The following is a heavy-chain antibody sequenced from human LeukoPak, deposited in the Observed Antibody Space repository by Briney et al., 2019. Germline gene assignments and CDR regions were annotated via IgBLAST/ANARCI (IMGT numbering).Heavy chain of an antibody. D-gene: IGHD1-26*01. CDR1: GGTFSSYG. CDR3: ARGSQAPTYYYYMDV. J-gene: IGHJ6*03. CDR2: IIPIFGTA. V-gene: IGHV1-69*13. Sequence: SVKVSCKASGGTFSSYGISWVRQAPGQGLEWMGGIIPIFGTANYAQKFQGRVTITADESTSTAYMELSSLRSEDTAVYYCARGSQAPTYYYYMDVWGKGTTVTVSS.